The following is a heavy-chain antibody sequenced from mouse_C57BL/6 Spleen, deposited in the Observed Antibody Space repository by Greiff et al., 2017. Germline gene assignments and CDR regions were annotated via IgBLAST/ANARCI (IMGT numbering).Heavy chain of an antibody. CDR3: ARQITTVVATGDAMDY. J-gene: IGHJ4*01. V-gene: IGHV5-6*01. Sequence: EVQLVESGGDLVKPGGSLKLSCAASGFTFSSYGMSWVRQTPDKRLEWVAPISSGGSYTYYPDSVKGRVTISRDNAKNTGYLQMSSLKSEDTAMYYCARQITTVVATGDAMDYWGQGTSVTVSS. CDR1: GFTFSSYG. D-gene: IGHD1-1*01. CDR2: ISSGGSYT.